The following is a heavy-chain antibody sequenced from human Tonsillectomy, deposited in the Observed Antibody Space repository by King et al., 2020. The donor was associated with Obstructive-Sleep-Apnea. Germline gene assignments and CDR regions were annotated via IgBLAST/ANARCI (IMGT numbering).Heavy chain of an antibody. CDR1: GFTFNNYW. D-gene: IGHD2/OR15-2a*01. V-gene: IGHV3-7*03. J-gene: IGHJ4*02. CDR2: IRQDGSIK. Sequence: VQLVESGGGLVQPGGFLRLSCAASGFTFNNYWMTWVRQAPGKGLEWVANIRQDGSIKNYVDSVKGRFTISRDNAKNSQYLQMNSLRAEDTAVYYCARDTSSDSDTTFYDALDCWGQGTLVTVSS. CDR3: ARDTSSDSDTTFYDALDC.